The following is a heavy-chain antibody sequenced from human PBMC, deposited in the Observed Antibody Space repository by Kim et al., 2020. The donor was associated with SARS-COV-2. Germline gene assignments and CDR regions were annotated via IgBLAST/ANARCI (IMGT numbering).Heavy chain of an antibody. Sequence: KYSQKLQGRVTITRDTSASTAYMELSSLRSEDTAVYYCARGFTMVLYFDLWGRGTLVTVSS. V-gene: IGHV1-3*01. J-gene: IGHJ2*01. D-gene: IGHD3-10*01. CDR3: ARGFTMVLYFDL.